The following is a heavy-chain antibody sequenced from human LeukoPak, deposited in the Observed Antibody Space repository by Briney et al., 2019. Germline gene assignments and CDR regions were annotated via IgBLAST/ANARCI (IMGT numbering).Heavy chain of an antibody. CDR2: IYPGDSDT. J-gene: IGHJ4*02. CDR1: GYSFTSYW. V-gene: IGHV5-51*01. CDR3: ARRLSGGYSEYYFDY. D-gene: IGHD3-22*01. Sequence: GESLKISCKGSGYSFTSYWIGWVRQMPGKGLEWMGIIYPGDSDTRYSPSFQGQVTISADKSISTAYLQWSSLKASDTAIYYRARRLSGGYSEYYFDYWGQGTLVTVSS.